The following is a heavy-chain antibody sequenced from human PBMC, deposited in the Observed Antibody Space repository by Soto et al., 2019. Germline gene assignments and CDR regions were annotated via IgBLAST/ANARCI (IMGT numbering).Heavy chain of an antibody. Sequence: GGSLRLSCAASGFTISSNYMSGVRQAPGKGLEWVSVIYSGGSTYYADSVKGRFSISRDNSKTTLYLQMNSLRAEDTAVYSSAREGASIVGGYYYYYGMDVWGQGTTVTVSS. CDR3: AREGASIVGGYYYYYGMDV. V-gene: IGHV3-53*01. J-gene: IGHJ6*02. D-gene: IGHD1-26*01. CDR1: GFTISSNY. CDR2: IYSGGST.